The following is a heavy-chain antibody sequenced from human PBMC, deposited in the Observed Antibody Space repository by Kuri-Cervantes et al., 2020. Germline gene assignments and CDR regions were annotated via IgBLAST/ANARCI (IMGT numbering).Heavy chain of an antibody. CDR1: GYTFTSYG. V-gene: IGHV1-69*06. CDR2: IIPSFGTA. J-gene: IGHJ5*02. Sequence: SSVNVSCKASGYTFTSYGISWMRQAPGQGLDWVGGIIPSFGTANYAQKFQGRVTMTEDTSTDTAYMELSSLRSENTAVYYCATAPGSITMVRGVRYLGFDPWGQGTLVTVSS. CDR3: ATAPGSITMVRGVRYLGFDP. D-gene: IGHD3-10*01.